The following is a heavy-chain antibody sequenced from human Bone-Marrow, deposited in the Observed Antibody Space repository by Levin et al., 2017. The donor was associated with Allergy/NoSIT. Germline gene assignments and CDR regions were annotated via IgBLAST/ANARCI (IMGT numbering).Heavy chain of an antibody. J-gene: IGHJ4*02. CDR3: ARSAVEQRWLQKRWRWEY. CDR1: GGSISSSSHY. V-gene: IGHV4-39*01. D-gene: IGHD5-24*01. CDR2: FYYSGST. Sequence: SQTLSLTCTVSGGSISSSSHYWGWIRQPPGKGLEWIGSFYYSGSTYYNPSLKSRVTISVDTSKNQFSLKLSSVTAADTAVYYCARSAVEQRWLQKRWRWEYWGQGTLVTVSS.